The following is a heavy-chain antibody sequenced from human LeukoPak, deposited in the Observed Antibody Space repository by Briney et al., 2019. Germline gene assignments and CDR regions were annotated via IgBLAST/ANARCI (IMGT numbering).Heavy chain of an antibody. CDR2: ISSSSSTI. J-gene: IGHJ3*02. Sequence: GETLRLSCAASGYTFSSYSMNWFRQSPGKGLEWDSYISSSSSTIYYEDSVKGRFTISRDNAKNSLYLQMNSLRAEDTAVYYCARDTSPAIAATGYDAFDIWGQGTMVIVSS. CDR1: GYTFSSYS. V-gene: IGHV3-48*04. D-gene: IGHD6-13*01. CDR3: ARDTSPAIAATGYDAFDI.